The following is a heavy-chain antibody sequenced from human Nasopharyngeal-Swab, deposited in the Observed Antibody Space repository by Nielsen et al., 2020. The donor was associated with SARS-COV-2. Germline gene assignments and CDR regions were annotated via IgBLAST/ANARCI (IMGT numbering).Heavy chain of an antibody. CDR1: GFTFDDYA. J-gene: IGHJ2*01. D-gene: IGHD6-13*01. V-gene: IGHV3-9*01. Sequence: SLKISCAATGFTFDDYAMHWVRQGPGKGLEWVSSITWNSDRVYADSVKGRFTISRDNAKNSLYLQMNSLRPEDTALYYCARDSAPYSSSWYRRVYWYFDLWGRGTLVTVSS. CDR3: ARDSAPYSSSWYRRVYWYFDL. CDR2: ITWNSDR.